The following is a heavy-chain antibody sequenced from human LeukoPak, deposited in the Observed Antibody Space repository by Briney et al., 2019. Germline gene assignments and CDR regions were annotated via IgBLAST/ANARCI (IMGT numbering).Heavy chain of an antibody. V-gene: IGHV3-53*01. D-gene: IGHD6-13*01. Sequence: GGSLRLSCAASGFTVSSNYMSWVRQAPGKGLEWVSVIYSGGSTYYADSVKGRFTISRDNSKNTLYLQMNSLRAEDTAVYYCAKIEAGTGTGDYWGQGTLVTVSS. CDR2: IYSGGST. CDR3: AKIEAGTGTGDY. CDR1: GFTVSSNY. J-gene: IGHJ4*02.